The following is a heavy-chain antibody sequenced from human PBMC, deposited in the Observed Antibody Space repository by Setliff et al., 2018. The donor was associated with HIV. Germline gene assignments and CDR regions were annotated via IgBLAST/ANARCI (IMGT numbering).Heavy chain of an antibody. CDR2: INPNNGGT. V-gene: IGHV1-18*04. D-gene: IGHD1-26*01. Sequence: AAVKVSCKPSGYSFTNHYMHWVRQAPGQGLEWMGWINPNNGGTNYAQNLQGRVTLTTDTSTSTAYMELRSLRSDDTAVYHCARVRVGATPLDYWGQGTLVTVSS. CDR3: ARVRVGATPLDY. J-gene: IGHJ4*02. CDR1: GYSFTNHY.